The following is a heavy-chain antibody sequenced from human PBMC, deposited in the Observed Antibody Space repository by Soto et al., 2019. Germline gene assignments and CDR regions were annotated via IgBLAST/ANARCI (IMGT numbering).Heavy chain of an antibody. CDR1: GFTFGTYA. J-gene: IGHJ4*02. V-gene: IGHV3-23*01. D-gene: IGHD2-15*01. CDR2: ISGSGGTT. Sequence: EVQLLESGGGLVQPGGSLRLSCAASGFTFGTYAMSWVRRTPGKGLEWVSGISGSGGTTYYADSVQGRFTISRDNSKNTLYLQMNSLRAEDTAVYYCAKWAYCSGGTCYSAHWGQGTQVTVSS. CDR3: AKWAYCSGGTCYSAH.